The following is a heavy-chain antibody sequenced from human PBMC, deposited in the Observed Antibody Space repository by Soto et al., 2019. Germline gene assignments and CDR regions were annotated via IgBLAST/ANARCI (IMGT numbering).Heavy chain of an antibody. D-gene: IGHD6-6*01. J-gene: IGHJ6*02. V-gene: IGHV4-61*01. CDR1: GGSVSSGSYY. Sequence: SETLSLTCPVSGGSVSSGSYYWSWIRQPPGKGLEWIGYIYYSGSTNYSPSLKSRVTISVDTSKNQFSLKLSSVTAADTAVYYCATSIAARPYDYYYGMDVWGQGTTVTVSS. CDR2: IYYSGST. CDR3: ATSIAARPYDYYYGMDV.